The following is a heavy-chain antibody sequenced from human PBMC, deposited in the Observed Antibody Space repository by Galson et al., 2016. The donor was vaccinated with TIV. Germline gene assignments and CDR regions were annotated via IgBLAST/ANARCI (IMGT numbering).Heavy chain of an antibody. D-gene: IGHD3-22*01. J-gene: IGHJ6*02. CDR1: GFIVDDNY. Sequence: SLRLSCAASGFIVDDNYMTWIRQAPGKGLEWVSVIYGDGRTYYTDSVRGRFTISRDSSKNTLYLQMNSLSAEDTAVYYCARDRYYDARGYYYYYYGMDVWGQGTTVTVSS. V-gene: IGHV3-53*01. CDR2: IYGDGRT. CDR3: ARDRYYDARGYYYYYYGMDV.